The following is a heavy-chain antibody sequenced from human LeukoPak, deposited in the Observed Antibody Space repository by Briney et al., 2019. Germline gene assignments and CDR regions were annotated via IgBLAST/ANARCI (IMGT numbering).Heavy chain of an antibody. D-gene: IGHD4-23*01. CDR3: ALGVVTLSGGSYDAFDI. J-gene: IGHJ3*02. V-gene: IGHV3-23*01. CDR2: ISGSGGST. CDR1: GFTFSSYA. Sequence: GGSLRLSCAASGFTFSSYAMSWVRQAPGKGLEWVSAISGSGGSTYYADSVKGRFTISRDNSKNTLYLQMNSLRAEDTAVYYCALGVVTLSGGSYDAFDIWGQGTMVTVSS.